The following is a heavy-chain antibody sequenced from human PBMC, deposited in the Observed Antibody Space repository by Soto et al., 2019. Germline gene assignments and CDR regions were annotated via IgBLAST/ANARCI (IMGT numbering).Heavy chain of an antibody. CDR1: GFTFSSYA. V-gene: IGHV3-23*01. Sequence: EVQLLESGGGLVQPGGSLRLSCAASGFTFSSYAMSWVRRAPGKGLEWVSAISGSGVSTYYADSVKGRFTISRDNSKKTLYLQMNTLRAEDTAVYYCAKFAFDWLPIDYWGQGTLVTVSS. CDR2: ISGSGVST. D-gene: IGHD3-9*01. J-gene: IGHJ4*02. CDR3: AKFAFDWLPIDY.